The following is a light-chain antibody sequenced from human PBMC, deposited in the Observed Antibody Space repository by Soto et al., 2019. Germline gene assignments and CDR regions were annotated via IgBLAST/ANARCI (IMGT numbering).Light chain of an antibody. CDR1: QRISSW. CDR3: QQYNSYPWT. J-gene: IGKJ1*01. CDR2: KAS. Sequence: DIQMTQSPSTLSASVGDRVTITCRASQRISSWLAWYQQKPGKAPKLLIYKASSLESGVPSRFSGSGSGTEFTLTIISLQSDDFATYYCQQYNSYPWTFGQGTKVEIK. V-gene: IGKV1-5*03.